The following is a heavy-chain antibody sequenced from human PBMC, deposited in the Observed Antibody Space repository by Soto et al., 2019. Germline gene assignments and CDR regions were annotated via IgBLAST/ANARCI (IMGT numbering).Heavy chain of an antibody. V-gene: IGHV1-18*01. D-gene: IGHD3-3*01. CDR1: GYTFTSYG. J-gene: IGHJ6*02. CDR2: ISAYNGNT. CDR3: ARDRADYAFWSGYPPPYYYYGMDV. Sequence: QVQLVQSGAEVKKPGASVKVSCKASGYTFTSYGISWVRQAPGQGLEWMGWISAYNGNTNYAQKLQGRVTMTTDTSTSTAYMELRSLRSDDTAVYYCARDRADYAFWSGYPPPYYYYGMDVWGQGTTVTVSS.